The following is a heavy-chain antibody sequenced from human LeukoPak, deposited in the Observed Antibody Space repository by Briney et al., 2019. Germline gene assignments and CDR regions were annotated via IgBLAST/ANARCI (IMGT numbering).Heavy chain of an antibody. CDR3: ARRTFGGVIKY. CDR1: GGSISSYY. J-gene: IGHJ4*02. CDR2: IYYSGST. V-gene: IGHV4-59*12. Sequence: SETLSLTCTVSGGSISSYYWSWIRQPPGKGLEWIGYIYYSGSTNYTSSLKSRVTLSVDMSKNQFSLKLSSVTAADTAVYSCARRTFGGVIKYWGQGTLVTVSS. D-gene: IGHD3-16*02.